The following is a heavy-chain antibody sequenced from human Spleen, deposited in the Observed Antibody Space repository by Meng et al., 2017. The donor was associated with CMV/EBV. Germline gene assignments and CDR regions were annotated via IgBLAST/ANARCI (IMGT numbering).Heavy chain of an antibody. J-gene: IGHJ6*02. D-gene: IGHD6-6*01. V-gene: IGHV3-23*01. CDR2: ISSSGGST. CDR1: GFTFRSYG. CDR3: ATEYSSSRTYYYYGMDV. Sequence: GGSLRLSCAASGFTFRSYGMHWVRQAPGKGLEWVSAISSSGGSTYYADSVKGRFTISRDNSKNTLYLQMNSLRAEDTAVYYCATEYSSSRTYYYYGMDVWGQGTTVTVSS.